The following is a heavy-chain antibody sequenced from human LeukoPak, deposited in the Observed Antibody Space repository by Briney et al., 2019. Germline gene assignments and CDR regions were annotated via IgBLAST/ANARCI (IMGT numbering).Heavy chain of an antibody. Sequence: ASVKVSCKASGYTFTSYYMHWVRQAPGQGLEWMGIINPSGGSTSYAQKFQGRVTMTRDMSTSTVYMELSSQRSEDTAVYYCARVDYGDYFEWAADIWGQGTMVTVPS. CDR2: INPSGGST. CDR1: GYTFTSYY. V-gene: IGHV1-46*01. J-gene: IGHJ3*02. D-gene: IGHD4-17*01. CDR3: ARVDYGDYFEWAADI.